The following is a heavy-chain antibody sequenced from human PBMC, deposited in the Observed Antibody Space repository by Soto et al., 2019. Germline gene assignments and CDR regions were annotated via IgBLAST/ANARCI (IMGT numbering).Heavy chain of an antibody. CDR2: ISAYNGNT. J-gene: IGHJ5*02. V-gene: IGHV1-18*01. CDR1: GYTFTSYG. D-gene: IGHD3-22*01. Sequence: ASVKVSCKASGYTFTSYGISWVRQAPGQGLEWMGWISAYNGNTNYAQKLQGRVTMTTDTSTSTAYMELRSLRSDDTAVYYCARLRNYYDSSGRYNWFDPWGQGTLVTVSS. CDR3: ARLRNYYDSSGRYNWFDP.